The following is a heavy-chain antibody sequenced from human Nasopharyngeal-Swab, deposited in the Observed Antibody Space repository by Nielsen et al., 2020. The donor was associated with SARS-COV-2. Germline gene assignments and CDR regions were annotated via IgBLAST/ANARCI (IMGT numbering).Heavy chain of an antibody. D-gene: IGHD3-9*01. CDR3: AKDSLNILTGSGWFDP. CDR2: ISGSGGST. Sequence: VRQMPGKGLEWVSAISGSGGSTYYADFVKGRFTISRDNSKNTLYLQMNSLRAEDTAVYYCAKDSLNILTGSGWFDPWGQGTQVTVSS. V-gene: IGHV3-23*01. J-gene: IGHJ5*02.